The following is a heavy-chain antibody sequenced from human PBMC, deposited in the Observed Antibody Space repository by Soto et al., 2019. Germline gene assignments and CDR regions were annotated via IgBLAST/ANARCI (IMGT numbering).Heavy chain of an antibody. CDR1: GGSFNHDY. CDR2: INHSGST. J-gene: IGHJ4*02. Sequence: PSETLSLTCAVYGGSFNHDYWSWVRQPPGKGLEWIGEINHSGSTNYNPSLKSRVTISVDTSKNQFSLKLTSVTAADTAVYYCARVGLRYCSSTSCSPGWGQGTLVTVSS. CDR3: ARVGLRYCSSTSCSPG. V-gene: IGHV4-34*01. D-gene: IGHD2-2*01.